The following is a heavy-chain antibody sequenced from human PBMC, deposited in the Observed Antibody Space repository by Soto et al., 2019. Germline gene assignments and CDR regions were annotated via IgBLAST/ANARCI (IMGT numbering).Heavy chain of an antibody. Sequence: EVQLVESGGGLVKPGGSLRLSCAASGFTFSSYSMNWVRQAPGKGLEWVSSINEDSSYIYYAHSLRGRFTISRDNAKDSLYLQMNYLRAEDTAVDYCVRDFGRYFRSGYMDVWGDGATVTVSS. V-gene: IGHV3-21*02. CDR2: INEDSSYI. CDR3: VRDFGRYFRSGYMDV. CDR1: GFTFSSYS. J-gene: IGHJ6*03. D-gene: IGHD3-9*01.